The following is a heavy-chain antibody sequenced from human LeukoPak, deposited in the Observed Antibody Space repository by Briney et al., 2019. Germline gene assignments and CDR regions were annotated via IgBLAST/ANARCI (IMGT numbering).Heavy chain of an antibody. Sequence: GGSLRLSCAASGFTFSRYWMYWVRQAPGRGLVWVSHINSDGGSTGYAESVKGRFTISRDNAKNTVYLQMNSLRAEDTAVYYCAIYPSAHNCGGGSCDYHYYIDVWGKGTTVTVSS. CDR2: INSDGGST. D-gene: IGHD2-15*01. CDR3: AIYPSAHNCGGGSCDYHYYIDV. CDR1: GFTFSRYW. J-gene: IGHJ6*03. V-gene: IGHV3-74*01.